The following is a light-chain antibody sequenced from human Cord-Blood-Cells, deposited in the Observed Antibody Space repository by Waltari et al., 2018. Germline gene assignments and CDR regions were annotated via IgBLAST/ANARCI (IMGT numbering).Light chain of an antibody. CDR3: SSYAGSNNLV. Sequence: QSALTQPPSASGSPGQSVTISCTGTSSDVGGYNYVSWYQQHPGKAPKLMIYEVSKRPSGVPGRFSGSKSGNPASLTVSGLQAEDEADDSCSSYAGSNNLVFGGGTKLTVL. CDR1: SSDVGGYNY. CDR2: EVS. J-gene: IGLJ2*01. V-gene: IGLV2-8*01.